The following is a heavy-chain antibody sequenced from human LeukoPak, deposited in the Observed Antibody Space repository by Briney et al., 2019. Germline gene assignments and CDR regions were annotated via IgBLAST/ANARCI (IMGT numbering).Heavy chain of an antibody. D-gene: IGHD2-21*02. CDR2: IKQDGSEK. Sequence: GGSLRLSCAASGFTFSSYWMSWVRQAPGTGLEWVANIKQDGSEKYYVDSVKGRFTISRDSAKNSLYLQMNSLRAEDTAVYYCARFRTWGDKAFDYWGQGTLVTVSS. CDR1: GFTFSSYW. J-gene: IGHJ4*02. V-gene: IGHV3-7*01. CDR3: ARFRTWGDKAFDY.